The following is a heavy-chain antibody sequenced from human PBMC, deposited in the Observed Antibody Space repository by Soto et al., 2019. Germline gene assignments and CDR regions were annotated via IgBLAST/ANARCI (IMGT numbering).Heavy chain of an antibody. Sequence: PSETLSLTCAVSGGSISSSNWWSWVRQPPGKGLEWIGEIYHSGSTNYNPSLKSRVTISVDKSKNQFSLKLSSVTAADTAVYYCGSYYDSSGYYYSWGQGTLVTVSS. CDR1: GGSISSSNW. D-gene: IGHD3-22*01. J-gene: IGHJ5*02. V-gene: IGHV4-4*02. CDR2: IYHSGST. CDR3: GSYYDSSGYYYS.